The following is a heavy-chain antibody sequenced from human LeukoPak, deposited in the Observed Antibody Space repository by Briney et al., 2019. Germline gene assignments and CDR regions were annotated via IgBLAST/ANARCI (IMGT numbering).Heavy chain of an antibody. CDR2: INHSGST. D-gene: IGHD3-16*01. CDR3: ARKVSYVYFDY. Sequence: SETLSLTCAVYGGSFSGYYWSWIRQPPGKGLEWIGEINHSGSTNCNPSLKSRVTISVDTSKNQFSLKLSSVTAADTAVYYCARKVSYVYFDYWGQGTLVTVSS. CDR1: GGSFSGYY. J-gene: IGHJ4*02. V-gene: IGHV4-34*01.